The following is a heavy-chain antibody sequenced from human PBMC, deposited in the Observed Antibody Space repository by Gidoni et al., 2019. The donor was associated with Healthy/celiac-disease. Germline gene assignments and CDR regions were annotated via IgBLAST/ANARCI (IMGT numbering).Heavy chain of an antibody. CDR1: GFTFSGSA. CDR2: IRSKANSYAT. V-gene: IGHV3-73*02. Sequence: EVQLVESGGGLVQPGGSLKLSCAASGFTFSGSAMHWVRQASGKGLEWVGRIRSKANSYATAYAASVKGRFTISRDDSKNTAYLQMNSLKTEDTAVYYCTAGVVMAAAGTGYAFDIWGQGTMVTVSS. J-gene: IGHJ3*02. CDR3: TAGVVMAAAGTGYAFDI. D-gene: IGHD6-13*01.